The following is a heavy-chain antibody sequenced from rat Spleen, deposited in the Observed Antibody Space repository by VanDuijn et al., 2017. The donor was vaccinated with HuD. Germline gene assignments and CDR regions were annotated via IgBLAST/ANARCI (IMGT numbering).Heavy chain of an antibody. D-gene: IGHD1-2*01. V-gene: IGHV5-29*01. Sequence: EVQLVESGGGLVQPGRSLKLSCAASGFTFSDYGMAWVRQAPTKGLEWVATISLDGGRNFYRDSVKGRFTISRDNAKRTLFLQMDSLRSDDTATYYCTTRPYYSSLNWFPYWGQGTLVTVSS. J-gene: IGHJ3*01. CDR2: ISLDGGRN. CDR3: TTRPYYSSLNWFPY. CDR1: GFTFSDYG.